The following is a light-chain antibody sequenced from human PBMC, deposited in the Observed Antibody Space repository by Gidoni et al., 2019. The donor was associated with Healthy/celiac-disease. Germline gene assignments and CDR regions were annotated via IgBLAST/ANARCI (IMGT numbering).Light chain of an antibody. CDR3: QQYDNLPPYT. V-gene: IGKV1-33*01. CDR2: DAS. J-gene: IGKJ2*01. Sequence: DIPITQSPSSLSASVGDRVTITCQASQDISNYLNWYQQKPGKAPKLLIYDASNLETGVPSRFSGSGSGTDFTFTISSLQPEDIATYYCQQYDNLPPYTFGQGTKLEIK. CDR1: QDISNY.